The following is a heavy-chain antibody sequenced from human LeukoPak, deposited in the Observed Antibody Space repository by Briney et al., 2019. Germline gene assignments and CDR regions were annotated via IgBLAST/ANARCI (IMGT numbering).Heavy chain of an antibody. J-gene: IGHJ4*02. V-gene: IGHV4-34*01. CDR1: GGSFRGYY. CDR3: VRGIVGTTRHFDF. Sequence: PSETLSLTCAVYGGSFRGYYWSWIRQPPGKGLEWIGEINHSGSTNYNPSLKSRVTMSVDTSKNQFSLKLRSVTDADTAVYYCVRGIVGTTRHFDFWGQGTLVTVSS. CDR2: INHSGST. D-gene: IGHD1-26*01.